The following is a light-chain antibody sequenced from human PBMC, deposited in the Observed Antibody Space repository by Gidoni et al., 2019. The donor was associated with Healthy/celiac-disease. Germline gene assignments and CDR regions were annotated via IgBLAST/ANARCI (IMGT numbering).Light chain of an antibody. CDR3: QPSYRTPLT. CDR2: AAS. J-gene: IGKJ4*01. V-gene: IGKV1-39*01. CDR1: QSISSY. Sequence: DSQMTQSPSSLSASVGDRVTSTCRASQSISSYLNWYQQKPGQAPKLLIYAASSLPSGVPSRFSGSGSGPAFTLTISSLQPEDFAPYYCQPSYRTPLTFGGGTKVEIK.